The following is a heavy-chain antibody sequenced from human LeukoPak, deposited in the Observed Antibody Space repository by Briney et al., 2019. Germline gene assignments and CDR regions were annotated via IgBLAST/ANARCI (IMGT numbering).Heavy chain of an antibody. Sequence: PRASVKVSCKASGYTFTSYDINWVRQATGQGLEWMGWMNPNSGNTGYAQKFQGRVTMTTDTSTSTAYMELRSLRSDDTAVYYCARDWGNSWPDAFDIWGQGTMVTVSS. CDR1: GYTFTSYD. CDR2: MNPNSGNT. D-gene: IGHD6-13*01. V-gene: IGHV1-8*01. CDR3: ARDWGNSWPDAFDI. J-gene: IGHJ3*02.